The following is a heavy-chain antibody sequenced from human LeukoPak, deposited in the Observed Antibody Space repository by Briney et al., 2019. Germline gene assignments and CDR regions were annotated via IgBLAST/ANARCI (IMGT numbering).Heavy chain of an antibody. CDR2: IYYSGST. V-gene: IGHV4-59*01. CDR1: GGSISTYY. D-gene: IGHD6-13*01. CDR3: ARIPGGYSSNWYYFDY. J-gene: IGHJ4*02. Sequence: SETLSLTCTVSGGSISTYYWNWIRQPPGKGLEWIGYIYYSGSTNYNPSLKSRVTISVDTSKNQFSLKLNSVTAADTAVYYCARIPGGYSSNWYYFDYWGQGTLVTVSS.